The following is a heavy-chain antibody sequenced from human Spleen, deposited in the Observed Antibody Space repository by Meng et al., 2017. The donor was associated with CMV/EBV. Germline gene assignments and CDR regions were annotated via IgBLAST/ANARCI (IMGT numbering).Heavy chain of an antibody. Sequence: SLPCIVSGVSISSYYWSWLRQSPGKGLEWIGYMYYSGSTKYNPSLQSRVTISVDSSKNQFSLKLSSVTAADTAVYYCARGSNMVVISWGQGTLVTVSS. CDR1: GVSISSYY. CDR2: MYYSGST. J-gene: IGHJ4*02. D-gene: IGHD2-21*01. CDR3: ARGSNMVVIS. V-gene: IGHV4-59*01.